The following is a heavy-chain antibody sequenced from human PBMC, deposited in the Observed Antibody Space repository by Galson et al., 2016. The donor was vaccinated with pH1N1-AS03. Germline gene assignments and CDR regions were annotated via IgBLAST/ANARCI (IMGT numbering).Heavy chain of an antibody. CDR3: AREEGGFGSNWLQTDAFDI. Sequence: SLRLSCAASGFIFTHYSMHWVRQAPGKGLEWVAVMSYEGTTTYYADSVKGRFTISRDNSKNTLYLQMNSLRTEDTALYYCAREEGGFGSNWLQTDAFDIWGQGTMVPGFS. CDR1: GFIFTHYS. J-gene: IGHJ3*02. CDR2: MSYEGTTT. V-gene: IGHV3-30-3*01. D-gene: IGHD6-13*01.